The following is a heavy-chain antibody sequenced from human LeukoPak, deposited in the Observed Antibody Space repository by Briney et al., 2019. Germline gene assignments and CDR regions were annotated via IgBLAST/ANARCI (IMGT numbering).Heavy chain of an antibody. CDR3: AREVIYYYYYIDV. CDR1: GYTFTSYY. V-gene: IGHV1-46*01. J-gene: IGHJ6*03. Sequence: ASVKVSCKASGYTFTSYYMHWVRQAPGQGLEWMGIINPSGGSTSYAQKFQGRVTMTRDTSTSTVYMELSRLRSDDTAVYYCAREVIYYYYYIDVWGKGTTVTISS. CDR2: INPSGGST.